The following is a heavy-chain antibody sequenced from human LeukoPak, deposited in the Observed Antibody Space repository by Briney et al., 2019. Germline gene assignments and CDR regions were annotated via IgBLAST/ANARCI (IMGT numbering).Heavy chain of an antibody. CDR2: IIPIFGTA. CDR1: GGTFSSYA. Sequence: GASVKVSCKASGGTFSSYAISWVRQAPGQGLEWMGGIIPIFGTANYAQKFQGRVTITADESTSTAYMELRSLRSDDTAVYYCARDGVATIDNFDYWGQGTLVTVSS. V-gene: IGHV1-69*13. J-gene: IGHJ4*02. CDR3: ARDGVATIDNFDY. D-gene: IGHD5-12*01.